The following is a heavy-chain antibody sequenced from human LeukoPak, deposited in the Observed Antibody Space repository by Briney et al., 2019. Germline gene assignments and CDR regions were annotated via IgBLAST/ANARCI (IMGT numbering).Heavy chain of an antibody. V-gene: IGHV3-30*02. J-gene: IGHJ5*02. D-gene: IGHD1-14*01. CDR3: AKDTTPPKAGFDP. Sequence: PGGSLTLPCPASRFTFSSYGMHWVRQAPATGMEWVAFIRYDGSNKYYADSVKGRFTISRDNSKNTLYLQMNSLRAEDTAVYYCAKDTTPPKAGFDPWGQGTLVTVSS. CDR2: IRYDGSNK. CDR1: RFTFSSYG.